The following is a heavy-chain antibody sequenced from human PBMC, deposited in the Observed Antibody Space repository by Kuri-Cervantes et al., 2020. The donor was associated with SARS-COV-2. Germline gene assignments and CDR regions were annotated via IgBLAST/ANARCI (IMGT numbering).Heavy chain of an antibody. D-gene: IGHD6-19*01. CDR2: IYYSGNT. CDR1: GGSISSSSYY. V-gene: IGHV4-39*01. J-gene: IGHJ4*02. CDR3: ARHAGRYTSAHRNFGS. Sequence: GSLRLSCTVSGGSISSSSYYWGWIRQPPGRGLEWIGSIYYSGNTYYNPSLKSRVTISVDTSKNQFSLRLNSVTATDTAVYYCARHAGRYTSAHRNFGSWGQGTLVTVSS.